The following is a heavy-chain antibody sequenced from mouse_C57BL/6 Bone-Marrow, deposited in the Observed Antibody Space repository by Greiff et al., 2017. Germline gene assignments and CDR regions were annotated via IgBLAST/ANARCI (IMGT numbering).Heavy chain of an antibody. V-gene: IGHV5-4*01. J-gene: IGHJ3*01. D-gene: IGHD1-1*01. CDR3: ARELYHA. CDR1: GFTFSSYA. Sequence: EVHLLESGGGLVKPGGSLKLSCAASGFTFSSYAMSWVRQTPEKGLEWVAPISAGGSYTYYPDNVKGRFTLSRDNAKNNLYLQMSHLKSEDTAMYYCARELYHAGGQGTLLTVSA. CDR2: ISAGGSYT.